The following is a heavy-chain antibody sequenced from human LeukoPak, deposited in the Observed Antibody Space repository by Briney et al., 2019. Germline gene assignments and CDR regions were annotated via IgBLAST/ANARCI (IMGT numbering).Heavy chain of an antibody. CDR1: GFTFGDYA. Sequence: GASLRLSCTASGFTFGDYALSWVRQAPGKGLEWIGFIRSKTYGGTPEYAASVKGRFAISRDDSRSIAYLQMNSLKTEDAAVYYCSSPRFSGYASDYWGQGTLVTVSA. D-gene: IGHD5-12*01. CDR2: IRSKTYGGTP. J-gene: IGHJ4*02. V-gene: IGHV3-49*04. CDR3: SSPRFSGYASDY.